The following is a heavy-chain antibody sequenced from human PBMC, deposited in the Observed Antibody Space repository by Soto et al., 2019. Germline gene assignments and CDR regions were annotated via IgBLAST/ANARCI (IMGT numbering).Heavy chain of an antibody. Sequence: ESGPTLVNPTETLTLTCTFSGFSLNTTEVGVGWIRQPPGKALEWLALIYGNSDKRYSPSLKSRLSITKDTSKNQVVLIMTNMDPVDTATYYCAHRNSNWHHQGFDYWGQGTLVTVSS. CDR1: GFSLNTTEVG. V-gene: IGHV2-5*01. D-gene: IGHD1-1*01. CDR2: IYGNSDK. CDR3: AHRNSNWHHQGFDY. J-gene: IGHJ4*02.